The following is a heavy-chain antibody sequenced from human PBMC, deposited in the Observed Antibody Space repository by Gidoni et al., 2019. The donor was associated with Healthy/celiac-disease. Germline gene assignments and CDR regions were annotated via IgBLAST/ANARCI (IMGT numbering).Heavy chain of an antibody. D-gene: IGHD2-15*01. V-gene: IGHV1-3*01. CDR2: INAGNGNT. Sequence: QVQLVQSGAEVQKPGASVKVSCKASGYTFTSYAMHWVRQAPGQRLEWMGWINAGNGNTKYSQKCQGRVTITRDTSASTAYMELSSLRSEDTAVYYCAKGVVVAATDDAFDIWGQGTMVTVSS. CDR1: GYTFTSYA. J-gene: IGHJ3*02. CDR3: AKGVVVAATDDAFDI.